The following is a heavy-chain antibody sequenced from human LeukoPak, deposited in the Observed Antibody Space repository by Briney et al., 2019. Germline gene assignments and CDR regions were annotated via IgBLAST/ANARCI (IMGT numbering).Heavy chain of an antibody. CDR1: GFTFSSYS. CDR2: ISSSGSYI. V-gene: IGHV3-21*01. J-gene: IGHJ3*02. CDR3: ARDMGGEVVVVPAAIGAFDI. Sequence: GGSLRLSCAASGFTFSSYSMNWVRQAPGKGLEWVSSISSSGSYIYYADSVKGRFTISRDNAKNSLYLQMNSLRAEDTAVYYCARDMGGEVVVVPAAIGAFDIWGQGTMVTVSS. D-gene: IGHD2-2*02.